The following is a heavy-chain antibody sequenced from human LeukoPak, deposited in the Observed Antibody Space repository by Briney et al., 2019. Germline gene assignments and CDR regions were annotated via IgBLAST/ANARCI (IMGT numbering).Heavy chain of an antibody. Sequence: GASVKVSCKASGYTLTGYYMHWVRQAPGQGLEWTGWMNPNSGGTKYAQKFQGRVTMTRDTSISTAYMELSRLRSDDTAMYYCARDKLGLGELSLYDQWGQGTLATVFS. CDR3: ARDKLGLGELSLYDQ. CDR2: MNPNSGGT. J-gene: IGHJ5*02. D-gene: IGHD3-16*02. CDR1: GYTLTGYY. V-gene: IGHV1-2*02.